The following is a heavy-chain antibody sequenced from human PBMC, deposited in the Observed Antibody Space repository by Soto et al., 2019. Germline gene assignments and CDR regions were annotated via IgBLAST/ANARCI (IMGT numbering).Heavy chain of an antibody. Sequence: SLTLTCTVSGFSFGSGAIWWCRQPPAEGVEGGAEIRSKGHGGTTEYAASGRGRITISRDVSQTIAYQRMVSPAPEATAVYYCARDLYSLFRIRAFDYWGQGALVTVSS. D-gene: IGHD2-15*01. V-gene: IGHV3-49*03. CDR2: IRSKGHGGTT. CDR1: GFSFGSGA. J-gene: IGHJ4*02. CDR3: ARDLYSLFRIRAFDY.